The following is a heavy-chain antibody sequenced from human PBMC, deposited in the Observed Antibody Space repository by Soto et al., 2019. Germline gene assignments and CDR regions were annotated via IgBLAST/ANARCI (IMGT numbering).Heavy chain of an antibody. J-gene: IGHJ6*04. V-gene: IGHV3-9*02. CDR2: ISWNSGSI. CDR1: GFTSDDYA. D-gene: IGHD6-19*01. CDR3: AKGPGISSGSMDV. Sequence: PGGSLRLSCAASGFTSDDYAMHWVRQAPGKGLEWVSGISWNSGSIGYADSVKGRFTISRDNAKNSLYLQMNSLRAEDTALYYCAKGPGISSGSMDVWGKGTTVTVSS.